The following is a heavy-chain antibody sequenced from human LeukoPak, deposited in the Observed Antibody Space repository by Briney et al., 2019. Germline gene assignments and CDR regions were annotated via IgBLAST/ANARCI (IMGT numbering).Heavy chain of an antibody. D-gene: IGHD6-25*01. CDR3: ARDGDSSGGAGFDY. CDR2: ISSSSSYI. V-gene: IGHV3-21*01. CDR1: GFTFSSYS. J-gene: IGHJ4*02. Sequence: GGSLRLSCAASGFTFSSYSMNWVRQALGKGLEWVSSISSSSSYIYYADSVKGRFTISRDNAKNSLYLQMNSLRAEDTAVYYCARDGDSSGGAGFDYWGQGTLVTVSS.